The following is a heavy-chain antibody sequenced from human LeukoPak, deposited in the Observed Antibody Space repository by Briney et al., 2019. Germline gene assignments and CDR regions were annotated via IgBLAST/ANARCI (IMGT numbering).Heavy chain of an antibody. V-gene: IGHV3-7*01. CDR1: GFTFGDYW. J-gene: IGHJ4*02. D-gene: IGHD3-10*01. CDR3: ATPHPRSGSYFVY. CDR2: IHPDGSEI. Sequence: GGSLRLSCAASGFTFGDYWMSWVRQVRGRGLEWVATIHPDGSEIHYVDSVKGRFTISRDNTKDSLFLQMTSLRAEDTAVYYCATPHPRSGSYFVYWGQGTLVTVSS.